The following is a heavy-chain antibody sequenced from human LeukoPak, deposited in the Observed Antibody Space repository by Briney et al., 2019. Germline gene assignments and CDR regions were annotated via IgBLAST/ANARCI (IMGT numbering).Heavy chain of an antibody. D-gene: IGHD3/OR15-3a*01. CDR1: GFTFSSYS. J-gene: IGHJ3*02. CDR2: INRDGSST. Sequence: GGSLRLSCAASGFTFSSYSMHWVRQAPGEGLVWVSRINRDGSSTTYADSVKGRFTSSRDNAKNTLYLQMNSLRVEHTAVYYCAGERGGLGHIWGQRTMVTVSS. CDR3: AGERGGLGHI. V-gene: IGHV3-74*01.